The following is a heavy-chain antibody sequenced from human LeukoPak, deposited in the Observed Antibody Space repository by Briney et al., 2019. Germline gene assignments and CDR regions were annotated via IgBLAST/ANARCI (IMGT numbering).Heavy chain of an antibody. D-gene: IGHD3-10*01. J-gene: IGHJ4*02. CDR2: ISSDGTTT. CDR3: ARWGVRSGTSDLFDY. Sequence: GGSLRLSCAASGFTFSSYWMHWVRQTPGKGLVRVSRISSDGTTTNYADSVKGRFTISRDSARNTLYLQMNSLRAEDTAVYFCARWGVRSGTSDLFDYWGQGTLVIVSS. V-gene: IGHV3-74*01. CDR1: GFTFSSYW.